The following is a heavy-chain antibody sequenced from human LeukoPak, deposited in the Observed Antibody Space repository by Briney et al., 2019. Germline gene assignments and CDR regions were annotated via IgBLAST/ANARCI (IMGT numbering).Heavy chain of an antibody. D-gene: IGHD3-10*01. J-gene: IGHJ5*02. CDR2: INPNSGGT. CDR1: GYTFTGYY. Sequence: ASVKVSCKASGYTFTGYYMHWVRQAPGQGLEWMGWINPNSGGTNYAQKFQGRVTMTRDTSISTAYMELSRLRSDDTAVYYCATSGSGSYHWFDPWGQGTLVTVSS. CDR3: ATSGSGSYHWFDP. V-gene: IGHV1-2*02.